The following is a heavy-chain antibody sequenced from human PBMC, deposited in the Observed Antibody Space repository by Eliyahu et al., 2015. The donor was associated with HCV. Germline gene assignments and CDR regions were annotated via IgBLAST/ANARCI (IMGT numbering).Heavy chain of an antibody. CDR3: AKDLGIAAAGTSIYYYYGMDV. D-gene: IGHD6-13*01. CDR2: ISYDGSNK. V-gene: IGHV3-30*18. Sequence: QVQLVESGGGVVQPGRSLRLSCAASGFTFSSYGMHWVRQAPGKGLEWVAVISYDGSNKYYADSVKGRFTISRDNSKNTLYLQMNSLRAEDTAVYYCAKDLGIAAAGTSIYYYYGMDVWGQGTTVTVSS. J-gene: IGHJ6*02. CDR1: GFTFSSYG.